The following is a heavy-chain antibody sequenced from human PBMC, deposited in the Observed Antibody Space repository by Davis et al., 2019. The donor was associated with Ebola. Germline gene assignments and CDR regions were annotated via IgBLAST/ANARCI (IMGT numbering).Heavy chain of an antibody. V-gene: IGHV3-48*02. J-gene: IGHJ4*02. Sequence: GESLKISCAASGFTFSSYSMNWVRQAPGKGLEWVSYISSSSSTIYYADSVKGRFTISRDNAKNSLYLQMNSLRDEDTAVYYCARGYYYDSSGYLYWGQGTLVTVSS. D-gene: IGHD3-22*01. CDR3: ARGYYYDSSGYLY. CDR2: ISSSSSTI. CDR1: GFTFSSYS.